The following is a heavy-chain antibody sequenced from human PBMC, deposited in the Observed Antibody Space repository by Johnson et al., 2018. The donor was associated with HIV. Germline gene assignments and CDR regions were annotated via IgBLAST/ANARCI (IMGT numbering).Heavy chain of an antibody. CDR2: ISWNSGSI. Sequence: VQLMESGGGLVQPGGSLRLSCAASGFTFDDYAMHWVRQAPGKGLEWVSGISWNSGSIGYADSVKGRFTISRDNARNSLYLQMNSLRAEDTALYYCAKDSLDSSGIGGAFDIWGQGTMVTVSS. D-gene: IGHD6-19*01. CDR3: AKDSLDSSGIGGAFDI. CDR1: GFTFDDYA. J-gene: IGHJ3*02. V-gene: IGHV3-9*01.